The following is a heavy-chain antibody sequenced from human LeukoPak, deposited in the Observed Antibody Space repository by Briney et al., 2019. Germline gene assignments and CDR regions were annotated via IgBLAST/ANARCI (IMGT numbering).Heavy chain of an antibody. CDR2: ISSSGSTI. CDR1: GFTFSSYE. J-gene: IGHJ6*03. Sequence: GGSLRLSCAASGFTFSSYEMNWVRQAPGKGLEWVSYISSSGSTIYYADSVKGRFTISRDNAKNSLYLQMNSLRAEDTAVYYCARGGGGCSGGSCYIFYYYYYMDVWGKGTTVTISS. V-gene: IGHV3-48*03. D-gene: IGHD2-15*01. CDR3: ARGGGGCSGGSCYIFYYYYYMDV.